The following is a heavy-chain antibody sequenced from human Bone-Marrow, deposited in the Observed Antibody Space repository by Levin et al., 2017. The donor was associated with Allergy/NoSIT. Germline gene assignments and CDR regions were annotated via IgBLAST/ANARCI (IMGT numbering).Heavy chain of an antibody. CDR2: IKQDGSEK. CDR3: ARDQTYDSSGYYYNNDY. Sequence: GGSLRLSCAASGFTFSSYWMSWVRQAPGKGLEWVANIKQDGSEKYYVDSVKGRFTISRDNAKNSLYLQMNSLRAEDTAVYYCARDQTYDSSGYYYNNDYWGQGTLVTVSS. J-gene: IGHJ4*02. CDR1: GFTFSSYW. D-gene: IGHD3-22*01. V-gene: IGHV3-7*01.